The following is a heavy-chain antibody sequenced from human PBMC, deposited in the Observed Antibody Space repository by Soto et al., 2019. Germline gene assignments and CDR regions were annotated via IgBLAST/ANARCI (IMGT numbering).Heavy chain of an antibody. CDR3: ARVLEFRDGYISHFDF. J-gene: IGHJ4*02. CDR1: GGTFRNYP. CDR2: IIPIVGIT. D-gene: IGHD1-1*01. Sequence: QVQLVQSGAEVKKPGSSVKVSCKASGGTFRNYPFSWVRQAPGQGLEWLGGIIPIVGITNYAQKFQGRVTITADESTTTVHMELSSLRSEDTAVYYCARVLEFRDGYISHFDFWGQGTLVTVSS. V-gene: IGHV1-69*01.